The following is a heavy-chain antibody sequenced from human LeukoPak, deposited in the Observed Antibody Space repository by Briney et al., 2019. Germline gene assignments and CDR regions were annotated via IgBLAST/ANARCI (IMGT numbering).Heavy chain of an antibody. CDR3: AREAAAGRGDY. V-gene: IGHV1-2*02. CDR2: INPNSGGT. Sequence: ASVKVSCKASGATFISYAMSWVRQAPGQGLEWMGWINPNSGGTNYAQKFQGRVTMTRDTSISTAYMELSRLRSDDTAVYYCAREAAAGRGDYWGQGTLVTVSS. CDR1: GATFISYA. D-gene: IGHD6-13*01. J-gene: IGHJ4*02.